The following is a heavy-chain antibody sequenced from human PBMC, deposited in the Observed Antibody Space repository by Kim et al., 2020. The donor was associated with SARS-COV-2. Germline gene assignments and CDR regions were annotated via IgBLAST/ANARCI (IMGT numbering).Heavy chain of an antibody. D-gene: IGHD3-22*01. CDR1: GYSISSGYY. V-gene: IGHV4-38-2*02. J-gene: IGHJ4*02. Sequence: SETLSLTCTVSGYSISSGYYWGWIRHPPGKGLEWIGSIYHSGSTYYNPSLKSRVTISVDTSKNQFSLKLSSVTAADTAVYYCARIRNYYDSSGFDYWGQGTLVTVSS. CDR2: IYHSGST. CDR3: ARIRNYYDSSGFDY.